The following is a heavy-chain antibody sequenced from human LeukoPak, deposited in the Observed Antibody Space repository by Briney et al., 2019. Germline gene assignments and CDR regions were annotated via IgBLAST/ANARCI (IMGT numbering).Heavy chain of an antibody. CDR3: ARSGGWAYGDYDGFIAFDI. D-gene: IGHD4-17*01. V-gene: IGHV1-18*01. J-gene: IGHJ3*02. CDR1: GYTFTNYG. CDR2: ISTYNGNT. Sequence: AAVKVSCKASGYTFTNYGISWVRQPPGQGLEWMGWISTYNGNTNYAQKLQGRVTMTTDTSTSTAYMDLRSLRSDDTAVYYCARSGGWAYGDYDGFIAFDIWGQGTIVSVSS.